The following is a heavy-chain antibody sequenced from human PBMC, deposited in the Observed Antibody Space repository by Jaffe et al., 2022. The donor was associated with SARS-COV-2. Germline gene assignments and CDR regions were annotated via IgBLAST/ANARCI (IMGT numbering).Heavy chain of an antibody. CDR1: GFTFSSYA. CDR2: ISGSGGST. J-gene: IGHJ6*02. Sequence: EVQLLESGGGLVQPGGSLRLSCAASGFTFSSYAMSWVRQAPGKGLEWVSAISGSGGSTYYADSVKGRFTISRDNSKNTLYLQMNSLRAEDTAVYYCAKDEETTVPPGYYGMDVWGQGTTVTVSS. V-gene: IGHV3-23*01. D-gene: IGHD4-4*01. CDR3: AKDEETTVPPGYYGMDV.